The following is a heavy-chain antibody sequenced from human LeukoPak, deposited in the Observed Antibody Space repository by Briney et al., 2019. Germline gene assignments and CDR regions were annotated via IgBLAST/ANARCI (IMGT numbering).Heavy chain of an antibody. Sequence: GGSLGLSCAASGFTFSSYWMHWVRQAPGKGLVWVPRINSDETSTSYADSVKGRFTISRDNAQKTLYLQMNSLRAEDTAVYYCATSTYCSGGSCYSRTFQYWGQGTLVTVSS. CDR1: GFTFSSYW. J-gene: IGHJ4*02. D-gene: IGHD2-15*01. CDR3: ATSTYCSGGSCYSRTFQY. V-gene: IGHV3-74*01. CDR2: INSDETST.